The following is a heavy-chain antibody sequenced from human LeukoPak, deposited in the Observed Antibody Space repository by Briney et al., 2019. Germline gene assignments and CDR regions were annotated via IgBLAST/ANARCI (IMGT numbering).Heavy chain of an antibody. J-gene: IGHJ4*02. V-gene: IGHV3-53*01. CDR3: ARDPPGIAAAGTGGDY. CDR1: GFTFRTFA. D-gene: IGHD6-13*01. Sequence: GGSLRLSCAASGFTFRTFAMSWVRQAPGKGLEWVSVIYSGGSAYYADSVKGRFTISRDNSKNTLYLQMNSLRAEDTAVYYCARDPPGIAAAGTGGDYWGQGTLVTVSS. CDR2: IYSGGSA.